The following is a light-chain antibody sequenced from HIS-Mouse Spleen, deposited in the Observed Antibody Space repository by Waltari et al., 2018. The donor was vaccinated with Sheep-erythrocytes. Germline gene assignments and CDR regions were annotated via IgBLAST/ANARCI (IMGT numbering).Light chain of an antibody. J-gene: IGLJ1*01. Sequence: SSELTQPPSVSVSPGQTARITCSGDAFPKKYAYWYQQKSGQAPVLVIYEDSKRPSGIPERFSGSSSGTMATLTISGAQVEDEADYYCYSTDSSGNHRVFGTGTKVTVL. V-gene: IGLV3-10*01. CDR2: EDS. CDR3: YSTDSSGNHRV. CDR1: AFPKKY.